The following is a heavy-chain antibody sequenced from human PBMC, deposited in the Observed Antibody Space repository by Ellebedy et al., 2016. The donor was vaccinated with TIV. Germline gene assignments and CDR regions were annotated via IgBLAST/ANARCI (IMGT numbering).Heavy chain of an antibody. J-gene: IGHJ4*02. D-gene: IGHD4-23*01. Sequence: GESLKISXTASGFTFGDYAMSWFRQAPGKGLEWVGFIRSKAYGGTTEYAASVKGRFTISRDDSKSIAYLQMNSLRAEDTAVYYCAKDRRTTVVTRTFDYWGQGTLVTVSS. CDR1: GFTFGDYA. CDR2: IRSKAYGGTT. V-gene: IGHV3-49*03. CDR3: AKDRRTTVVTRTFDY.